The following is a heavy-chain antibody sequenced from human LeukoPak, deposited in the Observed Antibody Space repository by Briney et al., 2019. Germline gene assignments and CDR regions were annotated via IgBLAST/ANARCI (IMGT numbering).Heavy chain of an antibody. D-gene: IGHD3-10*01. Sequence: QPGGPLRLSCVASGITLSNYAMTWVRQAPGKGLEWVSYISERGGGTTYADSVKGRFTISRDTSLNTLYLQMNNLRADDTAVYFCANRGVVIRGILVIGYHQEAYHYDFWGQGVLVTVFS. J-gene: IGHJ4*02. CDR1: GITLSNYA. CDR3: ANRGVVIRGILVIGYHQEAYHYDF. V-gene: IGHV3-23*01. CDR2: ISERGGGT.